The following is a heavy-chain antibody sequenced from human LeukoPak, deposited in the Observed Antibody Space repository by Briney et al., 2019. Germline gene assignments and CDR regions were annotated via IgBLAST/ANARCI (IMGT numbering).Heavy chain of an antibody. CDR3: ARAFSPCGGDCLDY. Sequence: AETLSLTCTVSGGSISSYYWSWVRQPAGKGLEWIGRIYASGNTNYNPSLKSRVTISVDTSKNQFSLKLSSVTAADTAVYYCARAFSPCGGDCLDYWGQGTLVTVSS. V-gene: IGHV4-4*07. J-gene: IGHJ4*02. CDR2: IYASGNT. CDR1: GGSISSYY. D-gene: IGHD2-21*01.